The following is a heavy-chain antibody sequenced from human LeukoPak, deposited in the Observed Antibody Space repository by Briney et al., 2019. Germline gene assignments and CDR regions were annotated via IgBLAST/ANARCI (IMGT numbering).Heavy chain of an antibody. D-gene: IGHD3-16*02. Sequence: GGSLRLSCAASGFTFSSYAMSWDRQAPGKGLEWVSAISGSGGSTYYADSVKGRFTISRDNSKNTLYLQMNSLRAEDTAVYYCAKPHMITFGGIIVPDFDYWGQGTLVTVSS. J-gene: IGHJ4*02. CDR3: AKPHMITFGGIIVPDFDY. CDR2: ISGSGGST. V-gene: IGHV3-23*01. CDR1: GFTFSSYA.